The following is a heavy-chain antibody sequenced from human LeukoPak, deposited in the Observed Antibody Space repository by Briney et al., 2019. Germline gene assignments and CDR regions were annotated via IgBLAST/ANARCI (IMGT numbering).Heavy chain of an antibody. CDR3: ARLTMVDDY. V-gene: IGHV4-39*01. CDR1: GGSISSSSYY. J-gene: IGHJ4*02. Sequence: SETLSLTCTVSGGSISSSSYYWGWIRQPPGKGLEWIGSIYYSGSTYYNPSLKSRVTLSVDTPKNQFSLKLSSVTAADTAVYYCARLTMVDDYWGQGTLVTVSS. CDR2: IYYSGST. D-gene: IGHD3-10*01.